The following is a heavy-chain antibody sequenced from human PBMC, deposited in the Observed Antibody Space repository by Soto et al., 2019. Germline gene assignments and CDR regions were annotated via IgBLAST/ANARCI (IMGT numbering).Heavy chain of an antibody. J-gene: IGHJ4*02. Sequence: SETLSLTCTVSGSSISSYYWSWIRQPPGKGLERIRYIYYSGSTNYNPSLKSRVTISVDTSKNQFSLKLSSVTAADTAVYYCARHHDSWGQGTLVTVSS. CDR1: GSSISSYY. V-gene: IGHV4-59*08. CDR3: ARHHDS. CDR2: IYYSGST.